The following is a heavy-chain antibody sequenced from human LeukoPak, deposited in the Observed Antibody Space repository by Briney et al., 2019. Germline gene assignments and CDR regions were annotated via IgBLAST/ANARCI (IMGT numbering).Heavy chain of an antibody. Sequence: PGGSLRLSCAASGFTFSTYWMSWVRQAPGKGLEWVANINQDGSDKYYVDSVKGRFTISRDNAKNSLYLQMNSLRAEDTAVYYCASLYGSGPYYYYYGMDVWGQGTTVTVSS. CDR3: ASLYGSGPYYYYYGMDV. J-gene: IGHJ6*02. CDR1: GFTFSTYW. V-gene: IGHV3-7*01. CDR2: INQDGSDK. D-gene: IGHD3-10*01.